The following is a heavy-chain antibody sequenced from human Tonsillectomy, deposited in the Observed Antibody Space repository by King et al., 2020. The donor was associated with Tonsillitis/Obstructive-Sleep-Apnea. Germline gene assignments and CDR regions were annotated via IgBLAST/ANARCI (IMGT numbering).Heavy chain of an antibody. D-gene: IGHD1-26*01. CDR1: GASISSSGYH. Sequence: VQLQESGPGLVKPSQTLSLICIVYGASISSSGYHWSWMRQHPGKGLEWIGYISHSGNTNINPSLSRRVTMSLDTSKNHFSLNLKSVTAADTAIYYCARDVGQFGMGAYLDCWGQGTPVTVSS. CDR2: ISHSGNT. V-gene: IGHV4-31*03. CDR3: ARDVGQFGMGAYLDC. J-gene: IGHJ4*02.